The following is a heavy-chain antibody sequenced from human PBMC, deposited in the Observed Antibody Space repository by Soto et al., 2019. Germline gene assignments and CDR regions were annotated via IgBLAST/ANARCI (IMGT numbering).Heavy chain of an antibody. CDR1: GYTFSRFG. CDR2: ISTYNGKT. CDR3: AREGDVPYYYSGMDV. Sequence: QVQLVQSGGEVRKPGASVTVSCKASGYTFSRFGMSWVRQAPGQGLEWMGWISTYNGKTNYAQKFQDRVTMATDTSTSTVYLEMRSLTFDDTAVYYCAREGDVPYYYSGMDVWGQGTTVSVSS. D-gene: IGHD2-21*02. V-gene: IGHV1-18*01. J-gene: IGHJ6*02.